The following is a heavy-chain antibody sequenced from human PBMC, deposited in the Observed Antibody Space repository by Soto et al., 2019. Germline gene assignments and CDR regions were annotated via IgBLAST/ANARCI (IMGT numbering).Heavy chain of an antibody. CDR2: INWNSGSI. D-gene: IGHD1-26*01. J-gene: IGHJ1*01. V-gene: IGHV3-9*01. Sequence: EVQLVESGGGLVQPGRSLRLSCAASGFTFDDYAMHWVRQVPGKGLEWVSGINWNSGSIGYGDSVKGRFAISRDNAKNSLHLQMNSLSAEDTAFYYCVKDESIKWYSGHVRHWGQGTLVTVSS. CDR1: GFTFDDYA. CDR3: VKDESIKWYSGHVRH.